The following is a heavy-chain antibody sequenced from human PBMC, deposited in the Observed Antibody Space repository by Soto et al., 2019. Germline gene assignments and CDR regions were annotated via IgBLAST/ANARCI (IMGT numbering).Heavy chain of an antibody. V-gene: IGHV3-30*18. CDR3: AKVGPYCGGDCYPFYYYGMDV. D-gene: IGHD2-21*02. Sequence: PGGSLRLSCAASGFTFSSYGMHWVRQAPGKGLEWVAVISYDGSNKYYADSVKGRFTISRDNSKNTLYLQMNSLRAEDTAVYYCAKVGPYCGGDCYPFYYYGMDVWGQGTTVTVSS. CDR2: ISYDGSNK. CDR1: GFTFSSYG. J-gene: IGHJ6*02.